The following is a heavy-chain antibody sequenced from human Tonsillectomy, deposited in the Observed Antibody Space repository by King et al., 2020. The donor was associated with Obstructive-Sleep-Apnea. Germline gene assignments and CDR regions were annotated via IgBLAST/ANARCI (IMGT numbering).Heavy chain of an antibody. V-gene: IGHV4-59*01. CDR3: ATQGYSSGPFDY. J-gene: IGHJ4*02. D-gene: IGHD5-18*01. CDR2: IYYSGST. Sequence: VQLQESGPGLVKPSETLSLTCTVSGGSISSYYWSWTRQPPGKGLEWIGYIYYSGSTTYNPSLKSRVTISADTSKNQFSLRLSSVTAADTAVYYCATQGYSSGPFDYWGQGTLVTVSS. CDR1: GGSISSYY.